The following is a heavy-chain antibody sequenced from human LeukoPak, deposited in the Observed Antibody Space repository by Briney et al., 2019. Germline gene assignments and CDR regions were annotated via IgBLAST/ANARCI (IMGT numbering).Heavy chain of an antibody. D-gene: IGHD6-19*01. CDR2: INHSGRT. V-gene: IGHV4-34*01. J-gene: IGHJ6*02. CDR1: GGSFSDYY. CDR3: ARGPYSSDWYLGGSGV. Sequence: SETLSLTCGVYGGSFSDYYWSWIRQSPGKGLEWIGEINHSGRTNYNPSLKSRVTTSVDTSKKQFSLKLSSVTAADTAVYYCARGPYSSDWYLGGSGVWGRGTTVTVSS.